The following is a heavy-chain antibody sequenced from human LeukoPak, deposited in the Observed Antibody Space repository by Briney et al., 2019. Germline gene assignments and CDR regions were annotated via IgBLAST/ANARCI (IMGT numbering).Heavy chain of an antibody. Sequence: GGSLRLSCAASGFTFSSYAMTWVRQAPEKGLEWVSSISDSGGSTYYADSVKGRFTISRDNSKNTLYLQMNTLRADDTAVYYCAKDHGSSDWYYFDYWGQGTLVTVSS. J-gene: IGHJ4*02. D-gene: IGHD6-13*01. CDR2: ISDSGGST. V-gene: IGHV3-23*01. CDR1: GFTFSSYA. CDR3: AKDHGSSDWYYFDY.